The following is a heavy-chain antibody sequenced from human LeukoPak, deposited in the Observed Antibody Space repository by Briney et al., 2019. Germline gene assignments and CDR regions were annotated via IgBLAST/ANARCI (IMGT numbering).Heavy chain of an antibody. J-gene: IGHJ6*04. CDR1: GGPISNNY. V-gene: IGHV4-4*08. CDR2: VYVSGYT. D-gene: IGHD3-3*01. CDR3: AREISRSTTVFGVVMGGGDV. Sequence: SETLSLTCTVSGGPISNNYWSWIRQPPGKGLEWIGYVYVSGYTHYNPSLKSRVTISVDTSKNQFSLRLSSVTAANTAVYYCAREISRSTTVFGVVMGGGDVWGKGTTVTVSS.